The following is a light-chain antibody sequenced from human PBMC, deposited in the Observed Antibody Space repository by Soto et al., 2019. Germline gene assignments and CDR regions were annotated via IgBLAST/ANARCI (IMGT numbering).Light chain of an antibody. CDR3: QQYSNMPRT. Sequence: IVFTHSSRTLSLPQDERATLSCRASQSVSNNYLAWYQQKPGQAPRLLIYGASNRATGIPDRFSGSGSGTDFTLTISRLEPEDFAVYYCQQYSNMPRTCGQGTKV. J-gene: IGKJ1*01. CDR1: QSVSNNY. V-gene: IGKV3-20*01. CDR2: GAS.